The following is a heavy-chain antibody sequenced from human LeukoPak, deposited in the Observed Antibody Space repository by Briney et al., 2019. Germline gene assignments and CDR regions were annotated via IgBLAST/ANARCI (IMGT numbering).Heavy chain of an antibody. CDR2: MNPNSGNT. V-gene: IGHV1-8*03. D-gene: IGHD3-3*01. Sequence: ASVKVSCKASGYTFTSYDINWVRQATGQGLEWMGWMNPNSGNTGYAQKFQGRVTITRSTSISTAYMELSSLRSEDTAVYYCAVTNLHYDFWSGYYTRYFQHWGQGTLVTVSS. CDR3: AVTNLHYDFWSGYYTRYFQH. J-gene: IGHJ1*01. CDR1: GYTFTSYD.